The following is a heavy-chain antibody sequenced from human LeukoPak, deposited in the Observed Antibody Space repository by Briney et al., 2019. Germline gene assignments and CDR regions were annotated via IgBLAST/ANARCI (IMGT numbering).Heavy chain of an antibody. J-gene: IGHJ4*02. CDR3: ARGGDYDSSDYFDY. CDR1: GFTFSSYS. D-gene: IGHD3-22*01. V-gene: IGHV3-21*01. Sequence: GRSLRLSCAASGFTFSSYSMNWVRQAPGKGLEWVSSISSSSSYIYYADSVKGRFTISRDNAKNSLYLQMNSLRAEDTAVYYCARGGDYDSSDYFDYWGQGTLVTVSS. CDR2: ISSSSSYI.